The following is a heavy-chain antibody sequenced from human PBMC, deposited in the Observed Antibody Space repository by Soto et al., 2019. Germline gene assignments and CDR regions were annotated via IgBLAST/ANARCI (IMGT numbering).Heavy chain of an antibody. D-gene: IGHD2-8*01. CDR3: ARVMGLYYYYGMDV. V-gene: IGHV4-31*03. CDR1: GGSISSGGYY. CDR2: IYYSGST. J-gene: IGHJ6*02. Sequence: QVQLQESGPGLVKPSQTLSLTCTVSGGSISSGGYYWSWIRQHPGKGLEWIGYIYYSGSTYYDPSLKSRVTISVDTSKNQFSLKLSSVTAADTAVYYCARVMGLYYYYGMDVWGQGTTVTVSS.